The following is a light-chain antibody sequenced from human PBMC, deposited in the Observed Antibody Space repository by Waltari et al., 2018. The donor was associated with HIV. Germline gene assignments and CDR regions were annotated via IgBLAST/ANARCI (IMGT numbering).Light chain of an antibody. CDR1: RSNIGRKY. CDR2: RNN. J-gene: IGLJ2*01. CDR3: TAWDDSLSGVV. V-gene: IGLV1-47*01. Sequence: QSVLTQPPSASGTPGQRVTISCSGSRSNIGRKYVYWYQQLPGTAPKPLIYRNNQRPSGVPDRFSGSKSGTSASLAISGLRSEDEADYHCTAWDDSLSGVVFGGGTKLTVL.